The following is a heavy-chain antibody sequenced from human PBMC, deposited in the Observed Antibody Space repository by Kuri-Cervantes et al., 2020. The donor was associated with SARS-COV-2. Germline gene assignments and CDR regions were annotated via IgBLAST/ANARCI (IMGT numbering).Heavy chain of an antibody. Sequence: SLKISCAASGFTFDDYAMHWVRQAPGKGLEWVSGISWNSGSIGYADSVKGRFTISRDNAKNSLYLQMNSLRAEDMALYYCARDSSVAVWGQGTLVTVSS. D-gene: IGHD6-19*01. CDR2: ISWNSGSI. CDR3: ARDSSVAV. V-gene: IGHV3-9*03. J-gene: IGHJ4*02. CDR1: GFTFDDYA.